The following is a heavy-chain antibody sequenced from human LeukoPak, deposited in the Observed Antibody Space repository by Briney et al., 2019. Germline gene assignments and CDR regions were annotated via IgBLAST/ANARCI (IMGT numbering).Heavy chain of an antibody. CDR1: GFTFSSYS. D-gene: IGHD6-13*01. Sequence: GGSLRLPCAASGFTFSSYSMNWARQAPGKGLEWVSYISTGSSNIYYADSVKGRFTISRDNAKNSLYLQMNSLRDEDTAVYYCARDHTSSWYYFDYWGQGTLVTVSS. V-gene: IGHV3-48*02. J-gene: IGHJ4*02. CDR3: ARDHTSSWYYFDY. CDR2: ISTGSSNI.